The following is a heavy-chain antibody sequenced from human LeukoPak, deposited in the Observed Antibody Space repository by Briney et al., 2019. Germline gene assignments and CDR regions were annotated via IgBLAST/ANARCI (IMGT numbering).Heavy chain of an antibody. CDR3: ARGPSVVRDNWFDP. CDR2: INPSGGST. V-gene: IGHV1-46*01. D-gene: IGHD3-10*01. J-gene: IGHJ5*02. CDR1: GYTFTNQL. Sequence: GASVKVSCKASGYTFTNQLFHWVRQAPGQGLEWMGLINPSGGSTRYPQKFQGRVTMTTDTSTSTAYMELRSLRSDDTAVYYCARGPSVVRDNWFDPWGQGTLVTVSS.